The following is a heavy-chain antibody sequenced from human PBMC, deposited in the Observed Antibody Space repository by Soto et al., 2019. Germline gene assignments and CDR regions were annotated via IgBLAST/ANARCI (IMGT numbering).Heavy chain of an antibody. J-gene: IGHJ4*02. V-gene: IGHV4-59*08. D-gene: IGHD6-19*01. Sequence: SETLSLTCTVSGGSINSYYWSWIRQPPGKGLEWIGYIYYSGSTNYNPSLKSRVTISVDTPKNQFSLKLNSVTAADTAVYYCARGSGWYYYWGQGMLVTVSS. CDR3: ARGSGWYYY. CDR2: IYYSGST. CDR1: GGSINSYY.